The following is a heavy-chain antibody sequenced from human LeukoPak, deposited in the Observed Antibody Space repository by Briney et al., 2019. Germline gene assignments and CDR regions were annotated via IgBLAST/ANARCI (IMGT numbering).Heavy chain of an antibody. J-gene: IGHJ4*02. V-gene: IGHV1-18*01. Sequence: ASVKVSCKASGYTFTNYGISWVRQAPGQGLEWMGWISAYNGNTNYAQKVQGRVTMTRNTSISTAYMELSSLRSEDTAVYYCARGLRVTKYSGPGYWGRGTLVTVSS. D-gene: IGHD5-12*01. CDR2: ISAYNGNT. CDR3: ARGLRVTKYSGPGY. CDR1: GYTFTNYG.